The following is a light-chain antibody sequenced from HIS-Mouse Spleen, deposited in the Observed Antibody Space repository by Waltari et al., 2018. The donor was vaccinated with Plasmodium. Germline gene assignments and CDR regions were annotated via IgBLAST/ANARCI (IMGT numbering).Light chain of an antibody. Sequence: QSVLTQPPSASGTPGQRVTISCSGTRSHLGSHTLNWYPQPPGTAPQLLIHSNNHRPSGVPDRFSGSKSGTSASLAISGLQSEDEADYYCAAWDDSLNGVFGGGTKLTVL. J-gene: IGLJ3*02. CDR3: AAWDDSLNGV. CDR2: SNN. CDR1: RSHLGSHT. V-gene: IGLV1-44*01.